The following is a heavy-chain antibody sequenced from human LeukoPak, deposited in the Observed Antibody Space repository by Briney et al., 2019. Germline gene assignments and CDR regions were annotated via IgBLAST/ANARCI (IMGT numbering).Heavy chain of an antibody. Sequence: ASVKVSCKASVGTFSSYAISWVRQAPGQGLEWMGRIIPILGIANYAQKFQGRVTITADKSTSTAYMELSSLRSEDTAVYYCARPRDPYYYYYGMDVWGQGTTVTVSS. J-gene: IGHJ6*02. CDR1: VGTFSSYA. CDR3: ARPRDPYYYYYGMDV. V-gene: IGHV1-69*04. CDR2: IIPILGIA.